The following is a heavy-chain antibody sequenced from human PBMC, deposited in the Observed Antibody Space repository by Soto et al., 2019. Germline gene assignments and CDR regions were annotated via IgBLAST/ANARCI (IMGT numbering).Heavy chain of an antibody. CDR1: GFTFSDYY. CDR3: ARDSSGSDYHYYGMDV. Sequence: GGSLRLSCAVSGFTFSDYYMTWVRQAPGNGLAWLSYISRSGSAMYYEASVKGRFTISRDNAKNSLFLQMNSLRAEDTAVYYCARDSSGSDYHYYGMDVWGQGTTVTVSS. J-gene: IGHJ6*02. CDR2: ISRSGSAM. D-gene: IGHD3-10*01. V-gene: IGHV3-11*01.